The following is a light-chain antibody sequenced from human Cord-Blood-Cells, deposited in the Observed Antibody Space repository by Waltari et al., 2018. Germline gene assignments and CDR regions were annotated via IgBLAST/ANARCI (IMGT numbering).Light chain of an antibody. CDR2: GNS. CDR3: QSYDSSLSGWV. J-gene: IGLJ3*02. CDR1: SSNIGAGYA. Sequence: QSVLPQPPSVSGAPGPRVTISCTGSSSNIGAGYAVHWYQQPPGTAPKLLIYGNSNRPSGVPDRFSGSKSGTSASLAITGLQAEDEADYYCQSYDSSLSGWVFGGGTKLTVL. V-gene: IGLV1-40*01.